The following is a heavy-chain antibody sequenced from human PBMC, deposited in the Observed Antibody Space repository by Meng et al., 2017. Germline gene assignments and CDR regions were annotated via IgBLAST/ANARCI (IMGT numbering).Heavy chain of an antibody. D-gene: IGHD2-15*01. CDR1: GYTFTSYY. J-gene: IGHJ4*02. V-gene: IGHV1-46*01. CDR2: INPSGGST. CDR3: ARDSCTGGICYRGSFDY. Sequence: QVQLVQSGAEVKKPGASVKVSCKASGYTFTSYYMHWVRQAPGQGLEWMGIINPSGGSTSYAQKFQGRVTMTRDTSTSTVYMELSSLRSEDTAVYYCARDSCTGGICYRGSFDYWAQGTLVTVSS.